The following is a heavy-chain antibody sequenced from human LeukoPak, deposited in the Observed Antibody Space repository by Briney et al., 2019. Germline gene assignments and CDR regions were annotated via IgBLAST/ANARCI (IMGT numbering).Heavy chain of an antibody. CDR2: IYSGGST. CDR1: GFTVISNY. J-gene: IGHJ6*02. V-gene: IGHV3-53*01. D-gene: IGHD3-22*01. Sequence: GGSLSLSCAASGFTVISNYMTWVRQAPGKGLEWVSVIYSGGSTYYAASVKGRFTISRDNSKNTLYLQMNSLRAEDTAVYYCASGSGYPGYYYYGMDVWGQGTTVTVSS. CDR3: ASGSGYPGYYYYGMDV.